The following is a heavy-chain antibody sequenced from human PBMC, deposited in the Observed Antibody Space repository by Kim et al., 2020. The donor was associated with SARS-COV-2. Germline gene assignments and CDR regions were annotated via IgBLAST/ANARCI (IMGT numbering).Heavy chain of an antibody. Sequence: SVKVSCKASGGTFSSYAISWVRQAPGQGLEWMGGIIPIFGTANYAQKFQGRVTITADESTSTAYMELSSLRSEDTAVYYCARWSGPEYYYGSGSYYHYDYWGQGTLVTVSS. CDR3: ARWSGPEYYYGSGSYYHYDY. CDR1: GGTFSSYA. J-gene: IGHJ4*02. D-gene: IGHD3-10*01. CDR2: IIPIFGTA. V-gene: IGHV1-69*13.